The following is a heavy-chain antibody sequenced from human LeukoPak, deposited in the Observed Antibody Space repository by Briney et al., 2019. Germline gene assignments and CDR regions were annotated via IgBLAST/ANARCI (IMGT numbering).Heavy chain of an antibody. V-gene: IGHV1-2*02. Sequence: ASVKVSCKGSGYTFTDYYLHWLRQAPGQGLEWVGYINPRDGGTSSPQNFRGRVTMTTDASSSTAYMELSRLTSDDTAIYYCAREGNGLLSKDLDYWGQGTLVTVSS. D-gene: IGHD2-15*01. J-gene: IGHJ4*02. CDR3: AREGNGLLSKDLDY. CDR2: INPRDGGT. CDR1: GYTFTDYY.